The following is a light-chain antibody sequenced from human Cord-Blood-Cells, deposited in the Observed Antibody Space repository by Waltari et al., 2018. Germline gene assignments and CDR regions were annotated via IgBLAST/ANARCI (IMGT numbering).Light chain of an antibody. CDR2: AAS. Sequence: DIQMTQSPSSVSASVGDRVTITCRASQGISSWLARYQQKPGKAPKLLIYAASSLQSAVPSRFSGSGSGTEFTRTISSLQPEDFATYYCQQANSFPLTFGGGTKVEIK. V-gene: IGKV1-12*01. CDR3: QQANSFPLT. J-gene: IGKJ4*01. CDR1: QGISSW.